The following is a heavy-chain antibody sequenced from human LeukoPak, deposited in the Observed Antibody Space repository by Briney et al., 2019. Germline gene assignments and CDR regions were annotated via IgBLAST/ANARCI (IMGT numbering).Heavy chain of an antibody. V-gene: IGHV3-23*01. D-gene: IGHD2-2*01. CDR3: AKTRGYCSCTSCYYLDY. CDR1: GFTFSSYA. Sequence: GGSLRLSCAASGFTFSSYAMSWVRQAPGKGLEWVSAISGSGGSTYYADYVKGRFTISRDNSKNTLYLQMNSLGAEDTAVYYCAKTRGYCSCTSCYYLDYWGQGTLVTVSS. J-gene: IGHJ4*02. CDR2: ISGSGGST.